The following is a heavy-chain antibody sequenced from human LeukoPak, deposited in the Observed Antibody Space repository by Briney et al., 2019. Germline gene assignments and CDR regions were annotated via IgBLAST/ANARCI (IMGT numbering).Heavy chain of an antibody. CDR1: GGTFSSYA. Sequence: SVKVSCKASGGTFSSYAISWVRQAPGQGLEWMGGIIPIFGTANYAQKFQGRVTITADESASTAYMELSSLRSEDTAVYYCARAPTFIGHSSSWSSYYFDYWGQGTLVTVSS. J-gene: IGHJ4*02. V-gene: IGHV1-69*13. CDR3: ARAPTFIGHSSSWSSYYFDY. D-gene: IGHD6-13*01. CDR2: IIPIFGTA.